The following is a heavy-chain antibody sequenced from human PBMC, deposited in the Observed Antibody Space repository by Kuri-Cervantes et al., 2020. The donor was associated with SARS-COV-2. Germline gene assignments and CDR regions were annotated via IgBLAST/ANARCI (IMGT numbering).Heavy chain of an antibody. J-gene: IGHJ4*02. Sequence: GSLRLSCTVSGGSIGSSSYYWGWIRQPPGKGLEWIGSIYYSGSTYYNPSLKSRVTISVDTSKNQFSLKLSSVTAADTAVYYCARLGHYYDSSGYYYAFDYWGQGTLVTVSS. CDR3: ARLGHYYDSSGYYYAFDY. D-gene: IGHD3-22*01. CDR2: IYYSGST. CDR1: GGSIGSSSYY. V-gene: IGHV4-39*01.